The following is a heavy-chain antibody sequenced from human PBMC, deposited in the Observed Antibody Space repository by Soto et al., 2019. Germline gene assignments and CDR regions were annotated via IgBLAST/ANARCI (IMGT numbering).Heavy chain of an antibody. J-gene: IGHJ3*01. CDR1: GFTFSDYV. V-gene: IGHV3-30*14. Sequence: QVRLVESGGGVVQPGTSLRLSCAASGFTFSDYVIHWVRQAAGKGLEWVASMTYDGATEYYADSVKGRFTMSRDNSMRALSLQMNSLRPDETAVYYCARVRLSIAVNDALDVWGQGTTVTVSS. D-gene: IGHD3-3*02. CDR3: ARVRLSIAVNDALDV. CDR2: MTYDGATE.